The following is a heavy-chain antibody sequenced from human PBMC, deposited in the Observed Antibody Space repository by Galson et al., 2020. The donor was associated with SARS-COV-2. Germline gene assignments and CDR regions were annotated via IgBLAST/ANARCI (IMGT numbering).Heavy chain of an antibody. Sequence: AGGSLRLSCTVSGFTFSDAWMSWVRQAPGKGLEWLGRIKSKNDGGKIDYIAPVKDRFIISRDDSKNTLYLQMSSLNTEDTAVYYCATDPAHLRGDATAWGAFNLWGKGTMVTVSS. CDR2: IKSKNDGGKI. CDR3: ATDPAHLRGDATAWGAFNL. CDR1: GFTFSDAW. D-gene: IGHD2-15*01. V-gene: IGHV3-15*01. J-gene: IGHJ3*01.